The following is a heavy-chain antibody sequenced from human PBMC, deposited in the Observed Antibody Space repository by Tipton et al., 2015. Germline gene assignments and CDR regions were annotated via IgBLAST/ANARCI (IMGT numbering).Heavy chain of an antibody. Sequence: TLSLTCTVSGGSISSSSYYWGWIRQPPGKGLEWIGSVHYSGSTYYNPPLKSRVTISVDTSKNQFSLKLSSVTAADTAVYYCARRFSHSSSWTFDYWGQGTLVTVSS. D-gene: IGHD6-13*01. CDR1: GGSISSSSYY. V-gene: IGHV4-39*01. CDR2: VHYSGST. J-gene: IGHJ4*02. CDR3: ARRFSHSSSWTFDY.